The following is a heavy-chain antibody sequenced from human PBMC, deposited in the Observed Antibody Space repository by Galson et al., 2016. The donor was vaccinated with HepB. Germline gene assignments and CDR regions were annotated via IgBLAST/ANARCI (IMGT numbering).Heavy chain of an antibody. D-gene: IGHD6-19*01. V-gene: IGHV4-34*01. J-gene: IGHJ5*01. CDR3: ARSHYSSGWYSGWFDS. CDR2: TNDGGSV. CDR1: GGSFRSYV. Sequence: SETLSLTCTVNGGSFRSYVWSWIRQAPGKGLEWIGETNDGGSVNYNPSLKNRAIITIVKSRNHLSLKLSSVTAADTAIYYCARSHYSSGWYSGWFDSWGQGTLVTVSS.